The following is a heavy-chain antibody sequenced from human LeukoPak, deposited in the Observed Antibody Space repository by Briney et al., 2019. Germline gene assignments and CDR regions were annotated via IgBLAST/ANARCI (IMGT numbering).Heavy chain of an antibody. CDR3: ARDQGGMAVTTDNWFDP. CDR1: GYSISSGYY. Sequence: SETLSLTCTVSGYSISSGYYWGWIRQPPGRGLEWIGSIYHSGSTYYNPSLKSRVTISVDTSKNQFSLKLSSVTAADTAVYYCARDQGGMAVTTDNWFDPWGQGTLVTVSS. J-gene: IGHJ5*02. V-gene: IGHV4-38-2*02. CDR2: IYHSGST. D-gene: IGHD6-19*01.